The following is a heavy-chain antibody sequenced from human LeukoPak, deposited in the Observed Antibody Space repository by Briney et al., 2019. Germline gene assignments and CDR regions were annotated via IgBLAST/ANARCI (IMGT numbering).Heavy chain of an antibody. V-gene: IGHV3-21*01. CDR3: ARVGYDFWSGYNYYYIDV. J-gene: IGHJ6*03. CDR2: ISSSSSYI. Sequence: TGGSLRLSCAASGFTFSSYSMNWVRQAPGKGLEWVSSISSSSSYIYYADSVKGRFTISRDNAKNSLYLQMNSLRAEDTAVYYCARVGYDFWSGYNYYYIDVWGKGTTVTVSS. CDR1: GFTFSSYS. D-gene: IGHD3-3*01.